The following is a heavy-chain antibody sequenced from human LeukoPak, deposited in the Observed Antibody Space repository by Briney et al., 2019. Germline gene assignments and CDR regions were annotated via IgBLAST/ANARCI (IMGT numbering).Heavy chain of an antibody. V-gene: IGHV3-66*01. J-gene: IGHJ6*02. CDR1: GFTVNNNY. D-gene: IGHD1-26*01. CDR3: AREGEHYVGVEYYYYGMDV. CDR2: IYSGGST. Sequence: GGSLRLSCAASGFTVNNNYMSWVRQAPGKGLEWVSVIYSGGSTYYADSVRGRFTISRDNSKNTVYLQMISLRAEDTVVYYCAREGEHYVGVEYYYYGMDVWGQGTTVTVSS.